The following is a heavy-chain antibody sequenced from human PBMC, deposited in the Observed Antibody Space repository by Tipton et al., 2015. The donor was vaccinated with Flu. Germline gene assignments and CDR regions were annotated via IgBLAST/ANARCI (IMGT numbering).Heavy chain of an antibody. D-gene: IGHD3-10*02. V-gene: IGHV4-38-2*01. CDR3: ARHTGDSVRGVIDY. CDR1: GYSIRSAYY. CDR2: IYHSGTT. J-gene: IGHJ4*02. Sequence: TLSLTCSVSGYSIRSAYYWGWVRRPPGKGLEWIGTIYHSGTTYYNPSLKSRLTISVDTSKNQFSLRLSSVTAADTAVYYCARHTGDSVRGVIDYWGQGILVTASS.